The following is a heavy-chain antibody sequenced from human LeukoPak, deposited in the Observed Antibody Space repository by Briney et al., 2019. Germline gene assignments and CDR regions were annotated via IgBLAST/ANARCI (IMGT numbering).Heavy chain of an antibody. Sequence: PSETLSLTCTVSGGSISRGDYDWSWIRQPPGKGLEWIGCIYYSGSAHYNPSLKSRVSISVDTSKNRFSLKLSSVTDADTAVYYCASGSTEGYSYGYRRVSFDNWGQGTLVTVSS. D-gene: IGHD5-18*01. CDR1: GGSISRGDYD. V-gene: IGHV4-30-4*01. CDR2: IYYSGSA. CDR3: ASGSTEGYSYGYRRVSFDN. J-gene: IGHJ4*02.